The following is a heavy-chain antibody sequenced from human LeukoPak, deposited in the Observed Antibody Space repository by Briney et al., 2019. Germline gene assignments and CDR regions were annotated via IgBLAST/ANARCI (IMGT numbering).Heavy chain of an antibody. V-gene: IGHV3-11*01. CDR1: GLTFSDYY. Sequence: GGSLRLSCAASGLTFSDYYMSWFRQAPGKGLEWLSYINIGGTNTHYADSVKGRFTISRDNAKKSLYLEMTNLRAEDTAVYYCATDGAGFDTWGQGVLVTVSS. CDR2: INIGGTNT. J-gene: IGHJ5*02. CDR3: ATDGAGFDT.